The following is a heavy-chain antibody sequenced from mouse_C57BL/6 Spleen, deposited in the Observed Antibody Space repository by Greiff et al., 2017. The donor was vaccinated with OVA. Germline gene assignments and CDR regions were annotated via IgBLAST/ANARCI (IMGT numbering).Heavy chain of an antibody. Sequence: EVQGVESGGGLVQSGRSLRLSCATSGFTFSDFYMEWVRQAPGKGLEWIAASRHKANDYTTEYSASVKGRFIVSRDTSQSILYLQMDAPGAEDTAIYYCARDGGSGTCGFDYWGQGTTLTVSS. CDR2: SRHKANDYTT. J-gene: IGHJ2*01. D-gene: IGHD4-1*01. CDR1: GFTFSDFY. V-gene: IGHV7-1*01. CDR3: ARDGGSGTCGFDY.